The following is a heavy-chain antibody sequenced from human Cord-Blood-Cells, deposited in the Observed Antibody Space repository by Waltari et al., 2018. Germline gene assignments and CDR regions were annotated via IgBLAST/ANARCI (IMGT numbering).Heavy chain of an antibody. CDR3: ARGHSGYDY. J-gene: IGHJ4*02. D-gene: IGHD5-12*01. CDR1: GGSFIGYY. V-gene: IGHV4-34*01. CDR2: INHIGST. Sequence: QVQLQQWGAGLFKPSETLSLTCAVYGGSFIGYYWSWIRPPPGKGLGWIGEINHIGSTNYNQSLKSRVTISVDTSKNQFSLKLSSVTAADTAVYYCARGHSGYDYWGQGTLVTVSS.